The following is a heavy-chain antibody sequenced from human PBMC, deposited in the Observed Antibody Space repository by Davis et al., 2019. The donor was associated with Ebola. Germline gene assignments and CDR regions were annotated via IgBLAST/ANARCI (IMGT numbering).Heavy chain of an antibody. CDR2: MNPNSGNT. CDR1: GYTFTSYD. V-gene: IGHV1-8*01. J-gene: IGHJ4*02. CDR3: ARIPSNVGSSWYPDDY. Sequence: ASVKVSCKASGYTFTSYDINWVRQATGQGLEWMGWMNPNSGNTGYAQKFQGRVTMTRNTSISTAYMELSSLRSEDTAVYYCARIPSNVGSSWYPDDYWGQGTLVTVSS. D-gene: IGHD6-13*01.